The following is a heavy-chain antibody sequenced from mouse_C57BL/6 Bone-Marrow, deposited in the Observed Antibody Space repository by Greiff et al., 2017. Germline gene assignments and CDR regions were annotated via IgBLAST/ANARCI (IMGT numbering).Heavy chain of an antibody. J-gene: IGHJ1*03. V-gene: IGHV6-3*01. CDR2: IRLKSDNYAT. CDR1: GFTFSNYW. D-gene: IGHD2-2*01. Sequence: EVMLVESGGGLVQPGGSMKLSCVASGFTFSNYWMNWVRQSPEKGLEWVAQIRLKSDNYATHYAESVKGRFTISRDDSKSSVYLQMNNLRAEDTGIYYCTAGLDWYFDVWGTGTTVTVSS. CDR3: TAGLDWYFDV.